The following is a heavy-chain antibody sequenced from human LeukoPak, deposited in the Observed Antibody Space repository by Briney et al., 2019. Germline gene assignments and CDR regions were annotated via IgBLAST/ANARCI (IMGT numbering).Heavy chain of an antibody. J-gene: IGHJ4*02. V-gene: IGHV3-23*01. CDR1: GFTFDDYG. CDR2: ISGSGGST. CDR3: AKDAEYYDSSGYWGLNYFDY. Sequence: GGSLRLSCAASGFTFDDYGMSWVRQAPGKGLEWVSGISGSGGSTYYADSVKGRFTISRDNSKNTLYLQMNSLRAEDTAVYYCAKDAEYYDSSGYWGLNYFDYWGQGTLVTVSS. D-gene: IGHD3-22*01.